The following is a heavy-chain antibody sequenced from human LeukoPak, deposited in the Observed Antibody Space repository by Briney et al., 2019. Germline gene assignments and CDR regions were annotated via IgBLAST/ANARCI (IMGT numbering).Heavy chain of an antibody. V-gene: IGHV3-30*03. CDR2: LSYDGSDK. CDR3: ARTHSGMVAVPFDY. J-gene: IGHJ4*02. CDR1: GFTFSSYG. D-gene: IGHD2-15*01. Sequence: PGGSLRLSCAASGFTFSSYGMHWVRQAPGKGLEWVAVLSYDGSDKYYADSVKGRFTISRDNSKNTLYLQMNSLRTEDTAVYYCARTHSGMVAVPFDYWGQGTLVTVSS.